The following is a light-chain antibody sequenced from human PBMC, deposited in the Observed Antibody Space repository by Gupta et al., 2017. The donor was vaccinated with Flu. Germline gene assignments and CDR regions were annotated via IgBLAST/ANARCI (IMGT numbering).Light chain of an antibody. V-gene: IGKV1-5*03. CDR2: KAS. CDR3: QQYKSYPLT. J-gene: IGKJ4*01. Sequence: DIQMTQSPSTLSASVGDRVTITCRASQSFSTYLAWYQQKPGKAPRLLIYKASNLESGVPSRFSASGSGTEFTPTISSLQPDDFATYYCQQYKSYPLTFGGGTKVEIK. CDR1: QSFSTY.